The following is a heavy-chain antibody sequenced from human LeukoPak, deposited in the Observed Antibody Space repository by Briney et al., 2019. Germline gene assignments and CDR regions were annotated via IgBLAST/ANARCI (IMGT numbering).Heavy chain of an antibody. Sequence: GGSLRLSCAASGFTFSSYSMNWVRQAPGKGLEWVSYISSSSSTIYYADSVKGRFTISRDNAKNSLYLQMNSLRAEDAAVYYCAREFGHNRWYFDYWGQGALVTVSS. D-gene: IGHD5-24*01. V-gene: IGHV3-48*01. CDR2: ISSSSSTI. J-gene: IGHJ4*02. CDR1: GFTFSSYS. CDR3: AREFGHNRWYFDY.